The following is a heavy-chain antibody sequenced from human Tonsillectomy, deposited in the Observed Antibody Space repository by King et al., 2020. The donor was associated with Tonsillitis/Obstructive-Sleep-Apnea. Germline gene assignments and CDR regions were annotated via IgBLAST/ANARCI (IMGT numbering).Heavy chain of an antibody. CDR3: ARDSMSNYLDSSLDSSAYYTFDY. Sequence: QLVQSGAEVKKPGASVKVSCKASGYTFTTYGISWVRQAPGQGLEWMGWISPYNGHTNSAQKLQGRVTMTTDTSTSTAYMELRSLRSDDTAVYYCARDSMSNYLDSSLDSSAYYTFDYWGQGALVTVSS. CDR2: ISPYNGHT. D-gene: IGHD3-22*01. J-gene: IGHJ4*02. V-gene: IGHV1-18*01. CDR1: GYTFTTYG.